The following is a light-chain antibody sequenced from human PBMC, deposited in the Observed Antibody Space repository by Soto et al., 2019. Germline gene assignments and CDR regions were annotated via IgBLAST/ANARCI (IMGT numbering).Light chain of an antibody. J-gene: IGLJ3*02. CDR1: MRDVGAYNL. Sequence: QSVLTQPASVSGSAGQSITISCSGTMRDVGAYNLVSWYQQHPGTAPKLISYEVRNRPSGISSRFSGSRSGNTASLTISGLQPEDEGDYYFSAYTARSTLVFGGGTKLTVL. V-gene: IGLV2-14*01. CDR2: EVR. CDR3: SAYTARSTLV.